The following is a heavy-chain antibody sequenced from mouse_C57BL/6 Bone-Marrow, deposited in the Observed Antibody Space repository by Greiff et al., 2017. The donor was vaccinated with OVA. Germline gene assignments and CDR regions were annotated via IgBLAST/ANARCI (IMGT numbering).Heavy chain of an antibody. CDR2: ISSGGSYT. V-gene: IGHV5-6*01. CDR1: GFTLSSYG. J-gene: IGHJ3*01. D-gene: IGHD1-1*01. Sequence: EVKLVESGGDLVKPGGSLKLSCAASGFTLSSYGMSWVRQTPDKRLEWVATISSGGSYTYYPDSVKGRFTISRDNAKNTLYLQMSSLKSEDTAMYYCASGGSSYWFAYWGQGTLVTVSA. CDR3: ASGGSSYWFAY.